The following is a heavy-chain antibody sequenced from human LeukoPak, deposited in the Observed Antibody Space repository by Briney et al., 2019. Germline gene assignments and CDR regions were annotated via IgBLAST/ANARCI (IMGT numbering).Heavy chain of an antibody. V-gene: IGHV4-4*07. D-gene: IGHD2-15*01. Sequence: PSETLSLTCTVSGGSISSYYWSWIRQPAGKGLEWIGRTYTSGSTNYNPSLKSRVTMSVDTSKNQFSLKLSSVTAADTAVYYCASTPTYCSGGSCYGGDYYYYMDVWGKGTTVTVSS. J-gene: IGHJ6*03. CDR2: TYTSGST. CDR3: ASTPTYCSGGSCYGGDYYYYMDV. CDR1: GGSISSYY.